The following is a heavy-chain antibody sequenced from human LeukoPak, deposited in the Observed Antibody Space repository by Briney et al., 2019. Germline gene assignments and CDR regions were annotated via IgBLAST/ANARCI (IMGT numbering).Heavy chain of an antibody. Sequence: PSETLSLTCTVSGGSISSYYWSWIRQPPGNGLEWIGYIYYSGSTNYNPSLKSRVTISVGTSKNQFSLKLSSVTAADTAVYYCARAGYDILTGSHDAFDIWGQGTMVTVSS. CDR1: GGSISSYY. CDR3: ARAGYDILTGSHDAFDI. V-gene: IGHV4-59*01. CDR2: IYYSGST. D-gene: IGHD3-9*01. J-gene: IGHJ3*02.